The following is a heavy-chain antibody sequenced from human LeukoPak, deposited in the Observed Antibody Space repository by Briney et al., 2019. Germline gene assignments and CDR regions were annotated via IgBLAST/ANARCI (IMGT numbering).Heavy chain of an antibody. V-gene: IGHV3-21*01. CDR1: GFTFSSYS. D-gene: IGHD3-16*01. J-gene: IGHJ6*03. CDR3: ARDRGAVGGLLSYHFYYMDV. Sequence: GGSLRLSCAASGFTFSSYSMNWVCQAPGKGLEWVSSISSSSSYIYYADSVKGRFTISRDNAKNSLYLQMNSLRAEDTAVYYCARDRGAVGGLLSYHFYYMDVWGKGTPVTVS. CDR2: ISSSSSYI.